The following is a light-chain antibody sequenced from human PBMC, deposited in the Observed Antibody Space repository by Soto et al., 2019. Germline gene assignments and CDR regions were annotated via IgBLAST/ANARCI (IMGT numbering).Light chain of an antibody. Sequence: QSVLTQPPSVSAAPGQRVTISCTGSNSNIGAGYEVHWYQQLPGTAPQLLIYDNNSRPSEVPDRFSGSKSGTSASLAITGLQAEDEADYYCHSYDTSLSGYVFGTGTKLTVL. CDR1: NSNIGAGYE. J-gene: IGLJ1*01. V-gene: IGLV1-40*01. CDR2: DNN. CDR3: HSYDTSLSGYV.